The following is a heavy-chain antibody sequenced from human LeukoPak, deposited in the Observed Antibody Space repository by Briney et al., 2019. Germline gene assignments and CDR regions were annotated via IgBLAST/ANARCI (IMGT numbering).Heavy chain of an antibody. J-gene: IGHJ6*03. V-gene: IGHV3-7*01. CDR3: ARETTDDFFYYYMDV. Sequence: PGGSLRLSCAASGFTFGSYWMSWVRQSPGKGLERVASIKQDGSERYYMDSVKGRFTISRDNAKASLYLQMNSLRAEDMSVYYCARETTDDFFYYYMDVWGKGTTVTISS. CDR1: GFTFGSYW. D-gene: IGHD1/OR15-1a*01. CDR2: IKQDGSER.